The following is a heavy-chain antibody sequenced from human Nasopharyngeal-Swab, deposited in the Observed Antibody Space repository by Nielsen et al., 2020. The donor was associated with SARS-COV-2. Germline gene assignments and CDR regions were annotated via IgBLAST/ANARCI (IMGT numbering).Heavy chain of an antibody. CDR3: ARDLGYSGYDWGY. D-gene: IGHD5-12*01. CDR2: IKAGNGNT. V-gene: IGHV1-2*02. Sequence: WVRQAPGQRLEWMGWIKAGNGNTKYSQKFQGRVTMTRDTSISTAYMELSRLRSDDTAVYYCARDLGYSGYDWGYWGQGTLVTVSS. J-gene: IGHJ4*02.